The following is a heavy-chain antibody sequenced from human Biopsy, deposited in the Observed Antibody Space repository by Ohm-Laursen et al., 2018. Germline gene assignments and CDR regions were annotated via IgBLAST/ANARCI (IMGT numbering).Heavy chain of an antibody. CDR3: ARAFGGAYYSYAFDL. Sequence: SSAPLSSKAPASTFYSHGTTRLRPAPGPGLAWLGWITADNANSAQKFQGRLTMTTDISTSTAYMDLKGLRSDDTAIYYCARAFGGAYYSYAFDLWGQGTLVTVSS. CDR1: ASTFYSHG. CDR2: ITADNA. D-gene: IGHD2-21*02. J-gene: IGHJ3*01. V-gene: IGHV1-18*01.